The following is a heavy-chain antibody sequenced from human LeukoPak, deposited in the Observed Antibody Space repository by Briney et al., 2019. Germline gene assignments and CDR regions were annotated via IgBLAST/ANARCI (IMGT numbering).Heavy chain of an antibody. Sequence: GASVKISCKASGYTFTSYDINWVRQATGQGLEWMGWMNPNSGNTGYAQKFQGRVTMTRNTSISTAYMELSSLRSEDTAVYYCARLRITMVRGVIEGGWFDPWGQGTLVTVSS. CDR1: GYTFTSYD. CDR3: ARLRITMVRGVIEGGWFDP. CDR2: MNPNSGNT. D-gene: IGHD3-10*01. J-gene: IGHJ5*02. V-gene: IGHV1-8*01.